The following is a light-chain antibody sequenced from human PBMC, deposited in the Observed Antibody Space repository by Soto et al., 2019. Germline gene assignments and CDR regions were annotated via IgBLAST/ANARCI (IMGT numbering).Light chain of an antibody. J-gene: IGLJ1*01. CDR1: STDVGGYNY. CDR3: SSYAGSNNYV. Sequence: QSALTQPPSASGSPGQAVTISCTGTSTDVGGYNYVSWYQQHPGKAPKLMIYEVSKRPSGVPDRFSGSKSGNTASLTVSGLQAEYEADYYCSSYAGSNNYVFRTGTKLTVL. CDR2: EVS. V-gene: IGLV2-8*01.